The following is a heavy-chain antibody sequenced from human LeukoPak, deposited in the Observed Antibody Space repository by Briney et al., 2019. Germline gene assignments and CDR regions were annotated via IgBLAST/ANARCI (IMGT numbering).Heavy chain of an antibody. V-gene: IGHV3-23*01. D-gene: IGHD1-26*01. CDR1: GVTFSNYA. Sequence: GGSLRLSCADSGVTFSNYAMSWVRQAPGKGLEWVSAVSGSGDGTYYADSVKGRFTISRDNSRNILYLQMNSLRAEDTAIYYCAKYGPQDSGSSHLDYWGQGALVTVSS. J-gene: IGHJ4*02. CDR3: AKYGPQDSGSSHLDY. CDR2: VSGSGDGT.